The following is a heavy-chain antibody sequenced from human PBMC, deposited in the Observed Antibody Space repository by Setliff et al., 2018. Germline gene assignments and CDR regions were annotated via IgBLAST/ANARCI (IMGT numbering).Heavy chain of an antibody. Sequence: GGSLRLSCAASGFTFTNYIIHWVRQAPGKGLEWVAVTSLDETNKYYADSVRGRFTISRDNAKNSLYLQMNSLRAEDTAVYYCARDRLGGAKRFWFDPWGQGTLVTVSS. D-gene: IGHD1-26*01. J-gene: IGHJ5*02. V-gene: IGHV3-30-3*01. CDR2: TSLDETNK. CDR1: GFTFTNYI. CDR3: ARDRLGGAKRFWFDP.